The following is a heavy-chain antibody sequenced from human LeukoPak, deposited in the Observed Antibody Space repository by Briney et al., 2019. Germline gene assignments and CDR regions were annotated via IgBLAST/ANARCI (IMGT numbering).Heavy chain of an antibody. CDR2: ITNSGTYI. CDR3: ARRFLNAIDF. Sequence: GGSLRLSCAASGFTFSGYTMNWVRQAPGKGLEWVSSITNSGTYIFYADSVKGRFTTSRDNADHSLYLQMNSLRADEPASYYCARRFLNAIDFWGQGTMVTVSS. CDR1: GFTFSGYT. D-gene: IGHD2-2*01. J-gene: IGHJ3*01. V-gene: IGHV3-21*01.